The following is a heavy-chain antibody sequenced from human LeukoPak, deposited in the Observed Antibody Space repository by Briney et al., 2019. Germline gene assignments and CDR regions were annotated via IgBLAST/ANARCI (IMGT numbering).Heavy chain of an antibody. CDR3: AQDRAWIEFYF. CDR2: IKRKSDGGAT. Sequence: PGGSLRLSCVASGFTFTNAWMSWVRQAPGKGLEWVGRIKRKSDGGATDYAAPVKGRFTISRDDSKNTLYLQMNSLRAEDTAVYYCAQDRAWIEFYFWGQGTLVTVSS. CDR1: GFTFTNAW. J-gene: IGHJ4*02. V-gene: IGHV3-15*01. D-gene: IGHD5-12*01.